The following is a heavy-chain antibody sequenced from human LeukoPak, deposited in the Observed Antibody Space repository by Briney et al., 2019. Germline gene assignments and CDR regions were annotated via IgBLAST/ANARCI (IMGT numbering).Heavy chain of an antibody. CDR1: GFTVSSNY. D-gene: IGHD2-8*01. CDR2: IYSGGST. J-gene: IGHJ4*02. Sequence: PGGSLRLSCAASGFTVSSNYMSWVRQAPGKGLEWVSVIYSGGSTYYADSVKGRFTISRDNSKTTLYLQMNNLRAEDTAVYYCAKDRVLNGDYFDYWGQGTLVTVSS. CDR3: AKDRVLNGDYFDY. V-gene: IGHV3-53*01.